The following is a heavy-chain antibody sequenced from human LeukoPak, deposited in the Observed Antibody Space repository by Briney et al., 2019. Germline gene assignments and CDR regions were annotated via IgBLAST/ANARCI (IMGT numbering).Heavy chain of an antibody. D-gene: IGHD5-12*01. Sequence: SETLSLTCTASGGSISSYYWSWIRQPPGKGLEWIGYINYSGSTNYNPSLKRRVTISVDTSRNQFSLKLSSVTAADTAVYYCARGESKRYSGYDYYVMDVWGQGTTVTVSS. CDR1: GGSISSYY. V-gene: IGHV4-59*01. J-gene: IGHJ6*02. CDR2: INYSGST. CDR3: ARGESKRYSGYDYYVMDV.